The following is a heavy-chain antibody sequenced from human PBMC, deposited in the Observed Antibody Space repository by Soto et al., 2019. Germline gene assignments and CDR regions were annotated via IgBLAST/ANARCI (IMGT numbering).Heavy chain of an antibody. J-gene: IGHJ5*02. V-gene: IGHV3-30*18. D-gene: IGHD5-18*01. CDR3: AKERSPRGYSFLTAS. CDR2: ISYDGNNI. CDR1: GFTFSSYG. Sequence: QVQLLEAGGGVVQPGRSLRLSCAAAGFTFSSYGMHWVRQAPGKGLEWVAVISYDGNNIYYADSVKGRFTISRDNSEHTLSLPMNSLTAEDTAVYYCAKERSPRGYSFLTASWGQGTLVTVSS.